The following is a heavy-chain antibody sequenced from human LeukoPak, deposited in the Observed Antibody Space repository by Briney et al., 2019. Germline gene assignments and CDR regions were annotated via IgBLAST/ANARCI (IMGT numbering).Heavy chain of an antibody. Sequence: PSETLSLTCTVSGGSISSSSYYWGWIRQPPGKGLEWIGGIYYSGSTYYNPSLKSRVTISVDTSKNQFSLKLSSVTAADTAVYYCARMLYYFDYWGQGTLVTVSS. D-gene: IGHD3-16*01. CDR1: GGSISSSSYY. V-gene: IGHV4-39*01. CDR2: IYYSGST. CDR3: ARMLYYFDY. J-gene: IGHJ4*02.